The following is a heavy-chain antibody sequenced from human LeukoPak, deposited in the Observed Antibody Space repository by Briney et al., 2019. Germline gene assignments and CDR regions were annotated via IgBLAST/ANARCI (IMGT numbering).Heavy chain of an antibody. V-gene: IGHV3-23*01. CDR3: ARRLLTGGVTDFFDF. D-gene: IGHD2-21*02. J-gene: IGHJ4*02. Sequence: GGSLRLSCAASGFTFSSHSMNWVRQAPGEGLEWVAAISPSGDSTTYRDSVKGQFTISRDNSRNRLYLQMNTLTVEDTAIYYCARRLLTGGVTDFFDFWGQGALVTVSS. CDR1: GFTFSSHS. CDR2: ISPSGDST.